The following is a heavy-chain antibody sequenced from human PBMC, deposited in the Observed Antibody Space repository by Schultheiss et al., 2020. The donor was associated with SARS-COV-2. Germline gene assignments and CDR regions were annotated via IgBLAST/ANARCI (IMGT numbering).Heavy chain of an antibody. CDR3: ARGPFSGASYYNFWSGYSAFDY. Sequence: LRLSCTVSGGSISSYYWSWIRQPPGKGLEWIGYIYHSGSTYYNPSLKSRVTISVDRSKNQFSLKLSSVTAADTAVYYCARGPFSGASYYNFWSGYSAFDYWGQGTLVTVSS. V-gene: IGHV4-30-2*01. D-gene: IGHD3-3*01. CDR1: GGSISSYY. J-gene: IGHJ4*02. CDR2: IYHSGST.